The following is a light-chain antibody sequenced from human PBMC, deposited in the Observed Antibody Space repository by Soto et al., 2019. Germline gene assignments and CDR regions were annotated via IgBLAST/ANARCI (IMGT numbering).Light chain of an antibody. J-gene: IGKJ1*01. CDR3: QQYGRSPWT. Sequence: IRLIHSPATLAVSPCERAALSSRASQNISNYLIWYQQKPGQAPRLLIYDVSNRATDIPARFSGSGSGTDFTLAIGRLEPEDFAVYYCQQYGRSPWTFGQGTKVDIK. CDR1: QNISNY. CDR2: DVS. V-gene: IGKV3-11*01.